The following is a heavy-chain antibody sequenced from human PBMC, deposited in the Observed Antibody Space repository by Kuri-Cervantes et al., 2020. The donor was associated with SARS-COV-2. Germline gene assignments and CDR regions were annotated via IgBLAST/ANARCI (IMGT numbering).Heavy chain of an antibody. V-gene: IGHV4-39*07. CDR2: INHSGST. CDR3: ARGRDRITIFGVVIIRGGYYYYGMDV. Sequence: SETLSLTCTVSGGSISSSSYYWSWIRQPPGKGLEWIGEINHSGSTNYNPSLKSRVTISVDTSKNQFSLKLSSVTAADTAVYYCARGRDRITIFGVVIIRGGYYYYGMDVWGQGTTVTVSS. D-gene: IGHD3-3*01. J-gene: IGHJ6*02. CDR1: GGSISSSSYY.